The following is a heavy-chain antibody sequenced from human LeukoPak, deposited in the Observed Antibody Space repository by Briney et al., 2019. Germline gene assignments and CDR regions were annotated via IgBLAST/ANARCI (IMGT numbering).Heavy chain of an antibody. V-gene: IGHV3-23*01. CDR1: GFTFSNYA. J-gene: IGHJ4*02. CDR2: ISDSGGTT. Sequence: GGSLRLSCAASGFTFSNYAMSWVRQAPGKGLEWVSVISDSGGTTYYADSVKGRFTVSRDNSKNTLYLQMNSLRAEDTAVYYCAKDRSPAAGTPFDYWGQGTLVTVSS. CDR3: AKDRSPAAGTPFDY. D-gene: IGHD6-13*01.